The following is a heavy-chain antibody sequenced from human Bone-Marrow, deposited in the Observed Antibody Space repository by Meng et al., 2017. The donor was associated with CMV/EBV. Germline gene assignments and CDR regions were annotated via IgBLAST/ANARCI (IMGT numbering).Heavy chain of an antibody. V-gene: IGHV3-11*04. CDR1: GFTVSSNY. J-gene: IGHJ6*02. CDR3: ARTGGGYSYDYYYYYGMDV. Sequence: LSLTCAASGFTVSSNYMSWVRQAPGKGLEWVSYISSSGSTIYYADSVKGRFTISRDNAKNSLYLQMNSLRAEDTAVYYCARTGGGYSYDYYYYYGMDVWGQGTTVTVSS. D-gene: IGHD5-18*01. CDR2: ISSSGSTI.